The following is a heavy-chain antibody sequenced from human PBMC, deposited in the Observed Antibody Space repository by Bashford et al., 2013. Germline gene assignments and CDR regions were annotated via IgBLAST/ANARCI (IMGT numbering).Heavy chain of an antibody. Sequence: GGSLRLSCAASRFTFSSYWMSWVRQAPGKGLEWVANIKQDGSEKYYVDSVKGRFTISRDNAKNSLYLQMNSLRAEDTAVYYCARAKYGSGSYYPGSWGQGTLVTVSS. CDR2: IKQDGSEK. V-gene: IGHV3-7*01. CDR3: ARAKYGSGSYYPGS. CDR1: RFTFSSYW. J-gene: IGHJ5*02. D-gene: IGHD3-10*01.